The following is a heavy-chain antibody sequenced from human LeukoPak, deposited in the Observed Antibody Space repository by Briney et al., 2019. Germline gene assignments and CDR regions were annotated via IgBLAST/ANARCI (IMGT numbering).Heavy chain of an antibody. V-gene: IGHV1-69*13. CDR3: ASADCSSTSCQEY. CDR1: GGTFSSYA. J-gene: IGHJ4*02. D-gene: IGHD2-2*01. Sequence: SVKVSCMASGGTFSSYAISWVRQAPGQGLEWMGGIIPIFGTANYAQKFQGRVTITADESTSTAYMELSSLRSEDTAVYYCASADCSSTSCQEYWGQGTLVTVSS. CDR2: IIPIFGTA.